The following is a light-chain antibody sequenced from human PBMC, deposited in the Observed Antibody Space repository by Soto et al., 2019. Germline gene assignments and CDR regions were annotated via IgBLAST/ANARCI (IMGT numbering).Light chain of an antibody. CDR2: HSP. Sequence: EIVWTKFQATLHFAPGDGATHSCRASQSLSSYLAWSPQQRGQAPRLLLYHSPNRATGIPARLLGSGYGTDFSLIISSLEPEYFAVYYCQQRSVCPFTRGGGTKWEIK. CDR1: QSLSSY. J-gene: IGKJ4*01. V-gene: IGKV3-11*01. CDR3: QQRSVCPFT.